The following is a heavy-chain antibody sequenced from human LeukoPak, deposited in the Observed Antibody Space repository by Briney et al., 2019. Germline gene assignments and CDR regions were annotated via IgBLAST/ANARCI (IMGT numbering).Heavy chain of an antibody. D-gene: IGHD3-9*01. Sequence: GRSLRLSCAASGFTFDDYAMHWVRQAPGKGLEWVSGISWNSGSIGYADSVKGRFTISRDNAKNSLYLQMNGLRAEDTALYYCAKDIGYDILTTGGNFDYWGQGTLVTVSS. J-gene: IGHJ4*02. V-gene: IGHV3-9*01. CDR1: GFTFDDYA. CDR2: ISWNSGSI. CDR3: AKDIGYDILTTGGNFDY.